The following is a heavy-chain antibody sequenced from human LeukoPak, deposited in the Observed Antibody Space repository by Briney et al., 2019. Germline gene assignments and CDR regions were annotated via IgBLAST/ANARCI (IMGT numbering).Heavy chain of an antibody. CDR1: GFTFDDYA. CDR3: AKDIYGDPYYFDY. CDR2: ISWNSGSI. V-gene: IGHV3-9*01. D-gene: IGHD4-17*01. J-gene: IGHJ4*02. Sequence: PGRSLRLSCAASGFTFDDYAMHWVRQAPGKGLEWVSGISWNSGSIGYADSVKGRFTISRDNAKNSLYLQMNSPRAEDTALYYCAKDIYGDPYYFDYWGQGTLVTVSS.